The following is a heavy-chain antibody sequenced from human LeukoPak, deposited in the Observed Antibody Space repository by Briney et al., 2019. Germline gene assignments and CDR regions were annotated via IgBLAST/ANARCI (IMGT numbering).Heavy chain of an antibody. J-gene: IGHJ4*02. D-gene: IGHD2-15*01. CDR3: AKGSLSGGTCYFDY. CDR1: VFTCSDYH. CDR2: IRGSGTNT. V-gene: IGHV3-23*01. Sequence: GGSLRLSCTASVFTCSDYHMSWVRQAPGKGLEWVSVIRGSGTNTYYADSVKGRFTISRDNSRNTLFLQMKSLRAGDTAVYYCAKGSLSGGTCYFDYWGQGTLVTVSS.